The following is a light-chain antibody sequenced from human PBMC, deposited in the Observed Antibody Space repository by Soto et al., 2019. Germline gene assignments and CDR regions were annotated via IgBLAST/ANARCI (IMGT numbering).Light chain of an antibody. CDR1: RSFTTNY. Sequence: EIVLTQSPGTLSLSPGDRATLSCRASRSFTTNYLAWYQQKPGQAPRPLIYGASSRATGIPDRFSGSGSGTDFTLTISRLEPEDFAVYYCQRYGTSLPLTFGGGTKVEIK. CDR2: GAS. CDR3: QRYGTSLPLT. J-gene: IGKJ4*01. V-gene: IGKV3-20*01.